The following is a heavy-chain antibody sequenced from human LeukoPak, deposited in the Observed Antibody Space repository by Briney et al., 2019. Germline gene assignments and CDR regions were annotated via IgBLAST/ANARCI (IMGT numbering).Heavy chain of an antibody. V-gene: IGHV4-59*01. D-gene: IGHD4/OR15-4a*01. CDR3: VRGPYGASISKWFDP. CDR2: IYYSGDT. CDR1: RGSISGYS. Sequence: SETLSLTCTVARGSISGYSWSWIRQSPGGGLEWIGYIYYSGDTAYNPSLRSRVTLSVDTSKNQFSLQLRSVTTADTAVYYCVRGPYGASISKWFDPWGQGTQVIVSP. J-gene: IGHJ5*02.